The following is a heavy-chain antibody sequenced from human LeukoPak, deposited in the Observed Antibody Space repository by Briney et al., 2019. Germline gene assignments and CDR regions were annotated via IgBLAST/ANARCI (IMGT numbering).Heavy chain of an antibody. D-gene: IGHD4-17*01. CDR3: ARGGDYKNDY. CDR2: ISSSGSTI. Sequence: GGSLRLSCAASGFTFSSYEINWVRRAPGKGLEWVSYISSSGSTIYYADSVEGRVTISRDNAKNTLYLQMNNLRAEDTAVYYCARGGDYKNDYWGQGTLVTVSS. J-gene: IGHJ4*02. V-gene: IGHV3-48*03. CDR1: GFTFSSYE.